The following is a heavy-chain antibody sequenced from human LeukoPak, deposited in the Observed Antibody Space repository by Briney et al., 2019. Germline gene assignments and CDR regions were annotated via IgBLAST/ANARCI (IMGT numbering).Heavy chain of an antibody. CDR1: GYTFTGYH. CDR3: ARDRGYDILTGYFDP. V-gene: IGHV1-2*02. CDR2: INPNSGGT. J-gene: IGHJ5*02. D-gene: IGHD3-9*01. Sequence: GASVKVSCKASGYTFTGYHMHWGRQAPGQGLEGMGGINPNSGGTYYAQKFQGRVTMTRDTSISTAYMELSRLRSDDTAVYYCARDRGYDILTGYFDPWGQGTLVTVSS.